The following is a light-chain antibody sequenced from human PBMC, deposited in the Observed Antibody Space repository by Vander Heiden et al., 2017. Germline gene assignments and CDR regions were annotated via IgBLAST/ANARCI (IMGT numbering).Light chain of an antibody. Sequence: QAVLTQPSSLSASPGASASLTCALRSGINVDAYRIYWYQQKPGSPPQYLLSYKSDSDKQQGSGVPSRFSGSKDDSANARILLISGLQSEDEADYYCMIWHSSAYVFGTGTKVTVL. V-gene: IGLV5-45*03. CDR2: YKSDSDK. J-gene: IGLJ1*01. CDR3: MIWHSSAYV. CDR1: SGINVDAYR.